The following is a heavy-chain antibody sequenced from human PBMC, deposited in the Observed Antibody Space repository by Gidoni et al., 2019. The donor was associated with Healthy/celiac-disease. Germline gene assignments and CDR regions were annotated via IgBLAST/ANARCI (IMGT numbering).Heavy chain of an antibody. D-gene: IGHD3-10*01. J-gene: IGHJ4*02. Sequence: ISRDNSKNTLYLQMNSLKAEDTAVYYCANLGEEVRGVPPLDYWGQGTLVTVSS. V-gene: IGHV3-30*02. CDR3: ANLGEEVRGVPPLDY.